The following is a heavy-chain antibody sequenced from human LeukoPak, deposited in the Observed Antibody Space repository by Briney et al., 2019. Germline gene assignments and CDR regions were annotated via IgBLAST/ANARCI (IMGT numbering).Heavy chain of an antibody. D-gene: IGHD6-13*01. CDR1: GGSISCYY. Sequence: SETLSVTCTVSGGSISCYYWSWIRQPPGKGVEWIGYIYYSGSANYNPSLKSRVTISVDTSKNQFSLKLSSVTAADTAVYYCARAGIAAAGFDYWGQGTLVTVSS. CDR2: IYYSGSA. CDR3: ARAGIAAAGFDY. V-gene: IGHV4-59*01. J-gene: IGHJ4*02.